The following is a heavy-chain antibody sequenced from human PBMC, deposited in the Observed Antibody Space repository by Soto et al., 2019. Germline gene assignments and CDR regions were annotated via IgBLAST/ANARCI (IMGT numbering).Heavy chain of an antibody. V-gene: IGHV4-59*01. CDR1: GGSISSYY. Sequence: PSETLSLTCTVSGGSISSYYWSWIRQPPGRGLEWVGYIYYSGSTNYNHSLKSRVTISVDTSKNQFSLKLSSVTAADTAVYYCARDMTMAAAGFDYWGQGTLVTVS. CDR2: IYYSGST. D-gene: IGHD6-13*01. CDR3: ARDMTMAAAGFDY. J-gene: IGHJ4*02.